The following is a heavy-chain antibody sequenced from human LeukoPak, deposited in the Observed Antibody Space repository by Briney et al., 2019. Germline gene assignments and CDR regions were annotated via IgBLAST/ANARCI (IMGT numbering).Heavy chain of an antibody. Sequence: ASVKASCKASGGTFTGYYMHWVRQAPGQGLEWMGWINPNSGGTNYAQKFQGRVTMTRDTSISTAYMELSRLRSDDTAVYYCARGLAAAGPVDYWGQGTLVTVSS. CDR1: GGTFTGYY. D-gene: IGHD6-13*01. V-gene: IGHV1-2*02. J-gene: IGHJ4*02. CDR2: INPNSGGT. CDR3: ARGLAAAGPVDY.